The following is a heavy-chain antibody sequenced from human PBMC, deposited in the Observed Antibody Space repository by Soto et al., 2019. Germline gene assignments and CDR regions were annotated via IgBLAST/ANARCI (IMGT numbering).Heavy chain of an antibody. J-gene: IGHJ3*02. V-gene: IGHV1-69*13. CDR1: GGTFSSYA. CDR3: ATFYYDSSGYSGVDAFDI. Sequence: SVKVSSKASGGTFSSYAISWLRQAPGQGLEWMAGIIPIFGTANYAQKFQGRVTITADESTSTAYMELCSLRSEDSAVYYCATFYYDSSGYSGVDAFDIWGQGTMVTVSS. D-gene: IGHD3-22*01. CDR2: IIPIFGTA.